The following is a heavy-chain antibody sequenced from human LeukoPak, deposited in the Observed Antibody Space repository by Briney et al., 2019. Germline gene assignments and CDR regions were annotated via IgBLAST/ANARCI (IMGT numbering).Heavy chain of an antibody. V-gene: IGHV3-74*01. Sequence: GGSLRLSCAASGFTFSAYTMNWVRQGPGKGLVWVSRISPTGSTTSYADSVKGRFTVSRDNAKNTLYLQVNNLRAEDTAVYYCARGPNSNWSGLDFWGQGTLLTVSS. D-gene: IGHD6-6*01. CDR2: ISPTGSTT. CDR1: GFTFSAYT. CDR3: ARGPNSNWSGLDF. J-gene: IGHJ4*02.